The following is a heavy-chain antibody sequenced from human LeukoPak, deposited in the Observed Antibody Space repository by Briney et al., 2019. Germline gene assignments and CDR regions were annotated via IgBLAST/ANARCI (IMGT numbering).Heavy chain of an antibody. CDR3: ARRYFDL. V-gene: IGHV3-7*03. CDR2: IKQDGAEK. CDR1: GFTFGKYW. Sequence: GSLRLSCVASGFTFGKYWMSWVRQAPGKGLEWVANIKQDGAEKWYVDSVKGRFTISRDNAKNSLYLQMNSLRAEDTAVYYCARRYFDLWGRGTLVTVSS. J-gene: IGHJ2*01.